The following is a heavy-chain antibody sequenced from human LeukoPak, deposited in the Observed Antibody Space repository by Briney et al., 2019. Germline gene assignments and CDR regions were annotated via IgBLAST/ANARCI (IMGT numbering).Heavy chain of an antibody. V-gene: IGHV3-53*01. CDR1: GFTVSSNY. J-gene: IGHJ4*02. Sequence: PGGSLRLSCAASGFTVSSNYMSWVRQAPGKGLEWVSVIYRGGSTYYADSVKGRLTISRDNSKNTLYLQMNSLRAEDTAVYYCARDHYYDSSGYYYYFDYWGQGTLVTVSS. CDR3: ARDHYYDSSGYYYYFDY. D-gene: IGHD3-22*01. CDR2: IYRGGST.